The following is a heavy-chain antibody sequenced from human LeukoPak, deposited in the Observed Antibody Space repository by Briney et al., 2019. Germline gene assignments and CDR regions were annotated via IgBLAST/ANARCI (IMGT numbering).Heavy chain of an antibody. CDR3: ASSIDSYYDSRGYYYGFVGFDY. J-gene: IGHJ4*02. CDR1: GGSISSYY. CDR2: IYYSGST. Sequence: SETLSLTCTVSGGSISSYYWSWIRQPPGKGLEWIGYIYYSGSTNYNPSLKSRVTISVDTSKNQFSLKLSSVTAADTAVYYCASSIDSYYDSRGYYYGFVGFDYWGQGTLVTVSS. D-gene: IGHD3-22*01. V-gene: IGHV4-59*01.